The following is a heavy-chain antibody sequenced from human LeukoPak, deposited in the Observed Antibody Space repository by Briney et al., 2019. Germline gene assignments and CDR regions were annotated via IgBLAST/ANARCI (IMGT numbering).Heavy chain of an antibody. V-gene: IGHV3-66*03. CDR2: IYSCGST. CDR1: GFTVSSNY. Sequence: GGSLRLSCAASGFTVSSNYMSWVRQAPGKGLERVSVIYSCGSTYYADSVKGRFTISRDNSKNTLYLQMNSLRAEDTAVYYCARDLATRYYYDSSGHPLGSWGQGTLVTVSS. CDR3: ARDLATRYYYDSSGHPLGS. D-gene: IGHD3-22*01. J-gene: IGHJ5*02.